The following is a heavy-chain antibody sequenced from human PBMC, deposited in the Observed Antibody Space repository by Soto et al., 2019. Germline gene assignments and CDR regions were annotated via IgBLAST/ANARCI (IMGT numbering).Heavy chain of an antibody. CDR2: IIPILGIA. V-gene: IGHV1-69*08. Sequence: QVQLVQSGAEVKKPGSSVKVSSKASGGTFSSYTISWVRQAPGEGLEWMGRIIPILGIANYAQKFQGRVTITADKSTSTAYMELSSLRSEDTAVYYCARDWLGFCSGGSCYSGSVWGQGTLVTVSS. CDR3: ARDWLGFCSGGSCYSGSV. J-gene: IGHJ4*02. D-gene: IGHD2-15*01. CDR1: GGTFSSYT.